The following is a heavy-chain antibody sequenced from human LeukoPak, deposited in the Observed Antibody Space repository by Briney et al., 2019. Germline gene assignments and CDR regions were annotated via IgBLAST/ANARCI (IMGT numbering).Heavy chain of an antibody. CDR3: ARELYYYDKTVGDY. J-gene: IGHJ4*02. Sequence: GGSLILSCAASGFTFSSYSMNWVRQAPGKGLEWVSSISSSSSYIYYADSVKGRFTISRDNAKNSLYLQMNSLRAEDTAVYYCARELYYYDKTVGDYWGQGTLVTVSS. CDR1: GFTFSSYS. V-gene: IGHV3-21*01. D-gene: IGHD3-22*01. CDR2: ISSSSSYI.